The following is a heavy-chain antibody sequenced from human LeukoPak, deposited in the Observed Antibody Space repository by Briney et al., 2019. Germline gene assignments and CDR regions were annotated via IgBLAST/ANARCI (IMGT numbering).Heavy chain of an antibody. CDR2: MNPNSGNT. V-gene: IGHV1-8*03. Sequence: ASVMVSCKASGYTFTSYDINWVRQATGQGLEWMGWMNPNSGNTGYAQKFQGRVTITRNTSISTAYMELSSLRSEDTAVYYCARGLDDSSGYYADYWGQGTLVTVSS. D-gene: IGHD3-22*01. CDR3: ARGLDDSSGYYADY. CDR1: GYTFTSYD. J-gene: IGHJ4*02.